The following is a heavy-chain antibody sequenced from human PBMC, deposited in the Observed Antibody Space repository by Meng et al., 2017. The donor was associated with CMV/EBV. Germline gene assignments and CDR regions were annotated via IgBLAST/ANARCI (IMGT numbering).Heavy chain of an antibody. Sequence: QFPWKRYDPTLCKPHPTPTLSSPFSRLSRTTRVVGMSWIRQPPGKALEWLALSYWDDAKRSRPSLKCRLTITKDPSKNQVVLTMTNIDPVDTATYYCAHRHCGGDCYPLNYFYYWGQGTLVTVSS. V-gene: IGHV2-5*02. CDR3: AHRHCGGDCYPLNYFYY. D-gene: IGHD2-21*02. CDR1: RLSRTTRVVG. CDR2: SYWDDAK. J-gene: IGHJ4*02.